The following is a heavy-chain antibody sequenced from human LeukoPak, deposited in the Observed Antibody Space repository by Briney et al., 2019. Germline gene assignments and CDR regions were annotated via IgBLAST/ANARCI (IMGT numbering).Heavy chain of an antibody. CDR1: GFTFSSYA. CDR2: ISGSGGST. CDR3: ARFGYCSSTSCPGDALDI. Sequence: QSGGSLRLSCAASGFTFSSYAMSWVRQAPGKGLEWVSAISGSGGSTYYADSVKGRFTISRDNAKNSLYLQMNSLRAEDTAVYYCARFGYCSSTSCPGDALDIWGQGTMVTVSS. J-gene: IGHJ3*02. D-gene: IGHD2-2*01. V-gene: IGHV3-23*01.